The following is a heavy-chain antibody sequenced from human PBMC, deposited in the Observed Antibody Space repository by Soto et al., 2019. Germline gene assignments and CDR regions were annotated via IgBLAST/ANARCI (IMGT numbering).Heavy chain of an antibody. CDR1: GAPVSSETHF. Sequence: QVQLQESGPGLVKPSETLSLTCTVSGAPVSSETHFWTWIRQPPGKGLEWIGYMYYSGITNSNPALKSRVTLSGDRSRNQFSLSLNSVTAADTAVYYCAREDMSGTYYFDYWGPGIQVTVSS. J-gene: IGHJ4*02. D-gene: IGHD1-26*01. V-gene: IGHV4-61*01. CDR3: AREDMSGTYYFDY. CDR2: MYYSGIT.